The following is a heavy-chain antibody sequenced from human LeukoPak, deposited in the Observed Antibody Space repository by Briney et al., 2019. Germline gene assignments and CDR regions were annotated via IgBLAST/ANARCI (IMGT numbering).Heavy chain of an antibody. V-gene: IGHV1-18*01. D-gene: IGHD3-10*01. CDR3: GRFVSRYYGSGTYKTFDY. Sequence: ASVKVSCKASGYTFTSYGISWVRQAPGQGLEWMGWISAYHGNTNYAQKLQGRVTMTTDTSTSTAYMELRSLTSGDTAVYYCGRFVSRYYGSGTYKTFDYWGQGTLVTVSS. CDR2: ISAYHGNT. CDR1: GYTFTSYG. J-gene: IGHJ4*02.